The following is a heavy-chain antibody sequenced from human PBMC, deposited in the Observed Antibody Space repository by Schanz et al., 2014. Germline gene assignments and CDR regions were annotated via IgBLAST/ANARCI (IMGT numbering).Heavy chain of an antibody. CDR1: GFMFEDYD. Sequence: EEQLVESGGGLVQPGRSLRLSCAASGFMFEDYDMHWVRQAPGKGLEWVANIRQEGSEKYYVDSVKGRFTVSRDDAKNSLYLQMNSLRVEDTAVYYCAKDDTQVNGMDVWGQGTTVTVSS. CDR3: AKDDTQVNGMDV. V-gene: IGHV3-7*01. J-gene: IGHJ6*02. CDR2: IRQEGSEK.